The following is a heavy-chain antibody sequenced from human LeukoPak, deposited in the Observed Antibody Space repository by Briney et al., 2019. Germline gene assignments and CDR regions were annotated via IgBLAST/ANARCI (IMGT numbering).Heavy chain of an antibody. CDR1: GYTFTGYY. D-gene: IGHD6-13*01. J-gene: IGHJ4*02. CDR3: ARDATIAADQFDY. V-gene: IGHV1-2*02. CDR2: INPNSGGT. Sequence: ASVKVSCKASGYTFTGYYMHWVRQAPGQGLEWMGWINPNSGGTNYAQKFQGRVTMTRDTSISTAYKELSRLRSDDTALYYCARDATIAADQFDYWGQGTLVTVSS.